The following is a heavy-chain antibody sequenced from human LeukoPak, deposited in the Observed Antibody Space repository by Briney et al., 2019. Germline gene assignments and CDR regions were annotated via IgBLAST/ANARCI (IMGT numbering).Heavy chain of an antibody. Sequence: SETLSLTCAVSGGSISSSNWWSWVRQPPGKGLEWIGEIYHSGSTNYNPSLKSRVTMSVDTSKNQFSLKLSSVTAADTAVYYCARGFGLYGSGITNDYWGQGTLVTVSS. V-gene: IGHV4-4*02. CDR3: ARGFGLYGSGITNDY. CDR1: GGSISSSNW. CDR2: IYHSGST. D-gene: IGHD3-10*01. J-gene: IGHJ4*02.